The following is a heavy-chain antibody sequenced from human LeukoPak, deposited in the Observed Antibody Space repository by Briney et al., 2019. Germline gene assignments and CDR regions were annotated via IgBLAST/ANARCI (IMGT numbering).Heavy chain of an antibody. V-gene: IGHV3-7*01. J-gene: IGHJ6*03. CDR1: GFTFSSYW. D-gene: IGHD2-2*01. Sequence: PGGSLRLSCAASGFTFSSYWMSWVRQAPGKGLEWVANIKQDGSEKYYVDSVKGRFTISRDNAKNSLYLQMNSLRAEDTAVYYCARMGHVVPEIYYYYYYMDVWGKGTTVTVSS. CDR3: ARMGHVVPEIYYYYYYMDV. CDR2: IKQDGSEK.